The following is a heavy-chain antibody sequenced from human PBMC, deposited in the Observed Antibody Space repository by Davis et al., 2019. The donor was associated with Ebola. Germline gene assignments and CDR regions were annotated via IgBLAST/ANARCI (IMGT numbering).Heavy chain of an antibody. J-gene: IGHJ4*02. CDR1: GFTVSSNY. CDR3: ARAIAVAAPIDY. V-gene: IGHV3-53*01. D-gene: IGHD6-19*01. CDR2: IYSGGST. Sequence: PGGSLRLSCAASGFTVSSNYMSWVRQAPGKGLEWVSVIYSGGSTYYADSVKGRFTISRDNSKNTLYLQMNSLRAEDTAVYYCARAIAVAAPIDYWGQGTLVTVSS.